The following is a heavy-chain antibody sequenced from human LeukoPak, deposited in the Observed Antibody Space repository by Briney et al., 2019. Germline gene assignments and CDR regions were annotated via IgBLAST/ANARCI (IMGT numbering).Heavy chain of an antibody. D-gene: IGHD6-19*01. Sequence: ASETLSLTCAVSGGSTTGHYWNWIRQTPGMRLEWIGYTSYSRTTIYNSYFKGRATMSIDTSKNQLYLNLTSVTATDTAVYYCAKLGHSDGWYLGAFDIWGQGTTVIVSS. J-gene: IGHJ3*02. CDR2: TSYSRTT. CDR1: GGSTTGHY. CDR3: AKLGHSDGWYLGAFDI. V-gene: IGHV4-59*08.